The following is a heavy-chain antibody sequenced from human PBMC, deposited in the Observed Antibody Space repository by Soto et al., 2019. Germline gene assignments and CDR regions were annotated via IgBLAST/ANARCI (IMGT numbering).Heavy chain of an antibody. Sequence: GSGPTLVNPTQTLTLTCTFSGFSLSTSGVGVGWIRQPPGKALEWLGIIYWDDDKRYSPSLKSRVTITKDTFKNQLVLTMTNMDPVDTATYYCAHLPWKQLWPRAPVVYWGQGTPVTVS. V-gene: IGHV2-5*02. CDR3: AHLPWKQLWPRAPVVY. CDR1: GFSLSTSGVG. CDR2: IYWDDDK. J-gene: IGHJ4*02. D-gene: IGHD5-18*01.